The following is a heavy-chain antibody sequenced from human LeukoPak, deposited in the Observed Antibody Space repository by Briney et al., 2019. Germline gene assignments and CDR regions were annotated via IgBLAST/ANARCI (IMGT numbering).Heavy chain of an antibody. Sequence: ASVKVSCKASGYTFTSYYMHWVRQAPGQGLEWMGIINPSGGGTSYAQKFQGRVTMTRDTSTSTVYMELSSLRSEDTAVYYCARDPYGDAYFDYWGQGTLVTVSS. CDR3: ARDPYGDAYFDY. D-gene: IGHD4-17*01. CDR1: GYTFTSYY. V-gene: IGHV1-46*01. J-gene: IGHJ4*02. CDR2: INPSGGGT.